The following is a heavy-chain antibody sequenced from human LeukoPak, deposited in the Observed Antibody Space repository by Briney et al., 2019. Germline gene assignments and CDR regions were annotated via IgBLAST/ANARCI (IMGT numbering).Heavy chain of an antibody. CDR3: ASLLYGSGSYIIEYRDY. J-gene: IGHJ4*02. Sequence: GGSLRLSCAASEFTFSSYSMNWVRQAPGKGLEWVSSISSSSTYIYYADSVKGRFTISRDYAKNSLYLQMNSLRAEDTAVYYCASLLYGSGSYIIEYRDYWGQGTLVTVSS. CDR2: ISSSSTYI. CDR1: EFTFSSYS. D-gene: IGHD3-10*01. V-gene: IGHV3-21*01.